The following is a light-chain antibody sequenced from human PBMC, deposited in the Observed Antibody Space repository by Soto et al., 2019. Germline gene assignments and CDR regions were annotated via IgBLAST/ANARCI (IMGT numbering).Light chain of an antibody. CDR1: TSDVGGYNY. CDR3: CSYTSSITQVL. CDR2: NVN. V-gene: IGLV2-14*03. Sequence: QSALTQPASASGSPGQSITISCTGATSDVGGYNYVSWYQHHPGEALKLIIYNVNDRPSGVSDRFSASKSGNTASLTISGLQAEDEGDYYCCSYTSSITQVLFGGGTKVTVL. J-gene: IGLJ2*01.